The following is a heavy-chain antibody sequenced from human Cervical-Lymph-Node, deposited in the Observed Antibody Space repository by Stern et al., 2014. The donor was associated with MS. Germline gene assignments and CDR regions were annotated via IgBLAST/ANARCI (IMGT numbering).Heavy chain of an antibody. CDR2: VWYDGSTA. Sequence: VQLVESGGGVVQPGTSLRFSCAASGFTFRSYGMHWVRQAPGKGLEWVALVWYDGSTAYYRNSVKGRFTISRDNSNNTLFLQMNSLTAEDTAVYYCARGHIPYAYNYLFDYWGQGTLGTVSS. CDR3: ARGHIPYAYNYLFDY. D-gene: IGHD5-24*01. CDR1: GFTFRSYG. J-gene: IGHJ4*02. V-gene: IGHV3-33*01.